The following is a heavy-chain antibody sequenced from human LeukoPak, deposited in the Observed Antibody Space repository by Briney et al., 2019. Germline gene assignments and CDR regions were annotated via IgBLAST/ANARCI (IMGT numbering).Heavy chain of an antibody. D-gene: IGHD2-15*01. CDR3: ARDQSGISQLRAFDI. CDR1: GGTFSSYA. CDR2: IIPIFGTA. V-gene: IGHV1-69*13. Sequence: GASVKVSCKASGGTFSSYAISWVRQAPGQGLEWMGGIIPIFGTANYAQKFQGRVTITADESTSTAYMELSGLRSEDTAVYYCARDQSGISQLRAFDIWGQGTMVTVSS. J-gene: IGHJ3*02.